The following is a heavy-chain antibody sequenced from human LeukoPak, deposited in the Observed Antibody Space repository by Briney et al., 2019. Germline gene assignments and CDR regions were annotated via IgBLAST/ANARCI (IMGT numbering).Heavy chain of an antibody. V-gene: IGHV3-21*01. Sequence: PGGSLRLSCAASGFTFSSYNMNWVRQAPGKGLEWVASISSSSSYIYYADSVKGRFTISRDNAKNSLYLQMNSLRAEDTAVYYCARIFSGSYWFDPWGQGTLVTVSS. CDR1: GFTFSSYN. J-gene: IGHJ5*02. D-gene: IGHD1-26*01. CDR3: ARIFSGSYWFDP. CDR2: ISSSSSYI.